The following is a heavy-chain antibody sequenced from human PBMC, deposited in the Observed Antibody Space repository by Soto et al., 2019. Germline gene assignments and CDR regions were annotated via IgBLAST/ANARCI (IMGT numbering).Heavy chain of an antibody. CDR3: AKDAQTEWEARGYYFDY. Sequence: EVQLLESGGGLVQPGGSLRLSCAASGFTFSSYAMSWVRQAPGKGLEWVSAISGSGGSTYYADSVKGRFTISRDNSTNTLDLQMTSLRAEDTAVYYCAKDAQTEWEARGYYFDYWGQGTLVTVSS. V-gene: IGHV3-23*01. J-gene: IGHJ4*02. CDR2: ISGSGGST. CDR1: GFTFSSYA. D-gene: IGHD1-26*01.